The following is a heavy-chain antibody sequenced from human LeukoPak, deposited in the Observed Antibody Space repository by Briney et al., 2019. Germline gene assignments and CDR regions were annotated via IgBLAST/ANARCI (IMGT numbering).Heavy chain of an antibody. Sequence: PGGSLRLSCAASGFTFSSYAMHWVRQAPGKGLEWVAVISYDGSNKYYADSVKGRFTISRDNSKNTLYLQMNSLRAEDTAVYYCARPEHRIAAAGGPLFFDYWGQGTLVTVSS. D-gene: IGHD6-13*01. CDR1: GFTFSSYA. CDR2: ISYDGSNK. V-gene: IGHV3-30*04. J-gene: IGHJ4*02. CDR3: ARPEHRIAAAGGPLFFDY.